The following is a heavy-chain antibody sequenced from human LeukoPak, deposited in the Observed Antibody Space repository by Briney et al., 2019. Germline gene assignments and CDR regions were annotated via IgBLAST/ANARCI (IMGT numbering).Heavy chain of an antibody. D-gene: IGHD3-9*01. V-gene: IGHV3-23*01. CDR2: LSRSGDSP. Sequence: PGGSLRLSCAASGFTFSNYGMSWVRQAPGKGLEWVSTLSRSGDSPYYADSVKGRFTISRDNSKNTLYLQMNSLRAEDTAVYYCARVSDILTGYYDYWGQGTLVTVSS. CDR3: ARVSDILTGYYDY. CDR1: GFTFSNYG. J-gene: IGHJ4*02.